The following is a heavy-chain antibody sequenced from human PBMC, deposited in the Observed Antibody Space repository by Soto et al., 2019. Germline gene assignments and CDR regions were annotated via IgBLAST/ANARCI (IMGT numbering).Heavy chain of an antibody. D-gene: IGHD2-8*01. CDR2: ISYDGSNK. CDR3: AKDLVLLLLVYAIRGVRHYYYYYGMDV. CDR1: GFTFSSYG. V-gene: IGHV3-30*18. J-gene: IGHJ6*02. Sequence: PGGSLRLSCAASGFTFSSYGMHWVRQAPGKGLEWVAVISYDGSNKYYADYVKGRFTISRDNSKNTLYLQMNSLRAEDTAVYYCAKDLVLLLLVYAIRGVRHYYYYYGMDVWGQGTRVTVSS.